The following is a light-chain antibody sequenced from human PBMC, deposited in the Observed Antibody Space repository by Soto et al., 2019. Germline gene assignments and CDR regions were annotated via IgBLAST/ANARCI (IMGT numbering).Light chain of an antibody. CDR1: QSVSSN. V-gene: IGKV3-15*01. Sequence: EIVMTQSPATLSVSPGERATLSCRASQSVSSNLAWYQQKPGQAPRLLIYNASTRATGIPARFSGSGSGTEFTLTISSLQSEDFAIYYCQQYNNWSYTFGQGTTLEIK. J-gene: IGKJ2*01. CDR3: QQYNNWSYT. CDR2: NAS.